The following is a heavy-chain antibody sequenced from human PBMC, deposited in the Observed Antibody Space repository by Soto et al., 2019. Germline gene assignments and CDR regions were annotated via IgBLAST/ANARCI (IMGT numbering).Heavy chain of an antibody. J-gene: IGHJ3*02. Sequence: SETLSLTCAVYGGSFSGYYWSWIRQPPGKGLEWIGEINHSGSTNYNPSLKSRVTISVETSKNQFSLKLSSVTAADTAVYYCASWPASSSPFSRGAFDIWGQGTMVTVSS. CDR3: ASWPASSSPFSRGAFDI. D-gene: IGHD6-6*01. CDR1: GGSFSGYY. CDR2: INHSGST. V-gene: IGHV4-34*01.